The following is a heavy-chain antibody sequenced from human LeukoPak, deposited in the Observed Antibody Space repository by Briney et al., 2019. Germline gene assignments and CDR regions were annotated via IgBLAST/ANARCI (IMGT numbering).Heavy chain of an antibody. CDR3: ATDLASYYFDY. J-gene: IGHJ4*02. CDR1: GYTFTSYY. CDR2: INPSGGST. Sequence: ALVKVSCKASGYTFTSYYMHWVRQAPGQGLEWMGIINPSGGSTSYAQKFQGRVTMTRDTSTSTVYMELSSLRSEDTAVYYCATDLASYYFDYWGQGTLVTVSS. V-gene: IGHV1-46*01.